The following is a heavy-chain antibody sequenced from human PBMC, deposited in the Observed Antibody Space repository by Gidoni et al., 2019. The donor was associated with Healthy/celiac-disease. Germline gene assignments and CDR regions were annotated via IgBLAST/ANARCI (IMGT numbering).Heavy chain of an antibody. V-gene: IGHV3-21*01. CDR2: ISSSGSTI. D-gene: IGHD6-19*01. CDR1: GFTFSSYS. CDR3: ARFSLGIAVAAPFDY. J-gene: IGHJ4*02. Sequence: EVQLVESGGGLVKPGGSLRLSCAASGFTFSSYSMNWVRQAPGKGLEWVSSISSSGSTIYYADSVKGRFTISRDNAKNSLYLQMNSLRAEDTAVYYCARFSLGIAVAAPFDYWGQGTLVTVSS.